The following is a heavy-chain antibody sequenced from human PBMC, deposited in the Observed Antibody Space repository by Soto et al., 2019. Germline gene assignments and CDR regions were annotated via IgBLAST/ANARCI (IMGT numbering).Heavy chain of an antibody. V-gene: IGHV3-74*01. CDR3: AKDSWYFDL. CDR2: IDTSGSST. D-gene: IGHD6-13*01. Sequence: GGSLRLSCEASGFIFTNFWMHWVRQVPGKGLVWVSRIDTSGSSTSYADSVKGRFTISRDNAKNTVSLQMNSLRAEDTGVYYCAKDSWYFDLWSQGSMVTVYS. J-gene: IGHJ4*02. CDR1: GFIFTNFW.